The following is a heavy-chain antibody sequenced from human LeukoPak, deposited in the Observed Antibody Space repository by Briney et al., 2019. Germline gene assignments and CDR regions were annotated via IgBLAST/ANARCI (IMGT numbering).Heavy chain of an antibody. J-gene: IGHJ5*02. D-gene: IGHD6-13*01. CDR3: ARRRSSWYRRGFNWFDP. CDR2: AADSGST. CDR1: GDSMSDYF. Sequence: SETLSLTCTVSGDSMSDYFWTWIRQPPGKGLEWIGYAADSGSTNYNPSLKSRVTISVDTSKNQFSLKLSSVTAADTAVYYCARRRSSWYRRGFNWFDPWGQGTLVTVSS. V-gene: IGHV4-59*12.